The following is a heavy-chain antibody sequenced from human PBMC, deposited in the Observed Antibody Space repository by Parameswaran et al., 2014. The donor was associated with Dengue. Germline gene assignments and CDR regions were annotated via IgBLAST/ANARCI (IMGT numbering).Heavy chain of an antibody. J-gene: IGHJ2*01. CDR3: ARSRRVGKTQLGLDL. Sequence: VRQAPGKGLEWIGSIYYSGYTYYNPSLKSRVTISVDTSKNQFSLTLSSVTAADTAVYYCARSRRVGKTQLGLDLWGRGTLVTVSS. D-gene: IGHD5-24*01. V-gene: IGHV4-39*07. CDR2: IYYSGYT.